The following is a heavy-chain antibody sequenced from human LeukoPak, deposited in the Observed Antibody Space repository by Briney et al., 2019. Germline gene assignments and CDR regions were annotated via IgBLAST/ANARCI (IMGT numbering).Heavy chain of an antibody. V-gene: IGHV3-9*01. Sequence: PGRSLRLSCAASGFTFDDYAMHWVRQAPGKGLEWVSGISWNSGSIGYADSVRGRFTISRDNAKNSLYLQMNSLRAEDTALYYCAKTKLRYSYGFFDYWGQGTLVTVSS. CDR2: ISWNSGSI. J-gene: IGHJ4*02. CDR3: AKTKLRYSYGFFDY. CDR1: GFTFDDYA. D-gene: IGHD5-18*01.